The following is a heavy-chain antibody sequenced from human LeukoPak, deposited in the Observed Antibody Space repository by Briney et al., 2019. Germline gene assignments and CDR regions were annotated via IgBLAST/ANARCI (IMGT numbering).Heavy chain of an antibody. V-gene: IGHV3-23*01. CDR3: AKELWGASYHY. D-gene: IGHD3-16*02. J-gene: IGHJ4*02. Sequence: GGSLRLSCAASGFTFSSYAMSWVRQAPGKGLEWVSAISGSGGSTYYADPVKGRFTISRDNCKNTLYLQMNSLRAEDTAVYYCAKELWGASYHYWGQGTLVTVSS. CDR2: ISGSGGST. CDR1: GFTFSSYA.